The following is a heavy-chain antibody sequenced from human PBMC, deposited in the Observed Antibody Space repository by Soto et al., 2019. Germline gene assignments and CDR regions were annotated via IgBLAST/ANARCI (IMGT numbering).Heavy chain of an antibody. CDR2: ISYDGSNK. D-gene: IGHD5-18*01. CDR1: GFTFSSYG. J-gene: IGHJ6*02. Sequence: GGSLRLSCAASGFTFSSYGMHWVRQAPGKGLEWVAVISYDGSNKYYADSVKGRFTISRDNSKNTLYLQMNSLRAEDTAVYYCAKVEDSYGYYYYYGMDVWRQGTTVTVSS. CDR3: AKVEDSYGYYYYYGMDV. V-gene: IGHV3-30*18.